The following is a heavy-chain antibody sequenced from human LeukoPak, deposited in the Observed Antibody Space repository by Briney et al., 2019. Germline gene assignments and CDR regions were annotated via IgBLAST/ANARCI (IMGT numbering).Heavy chain of an antibody. V-gene: IGHV4-34*01. CDR1: GGSFSGYY. CDR2: INHSGST. D-gene: IGHD1-7*01. CDR3: AREGELPGGAFDI. J-gene: IGHJ3*02. Sequence: SETLSLTCAVYGGSFSGYYWSWIRQPPGKGLEWIGEINHSGSTNYNPSLKSRVTISVDTSKNQFSLKLSSVTAADTAVYYCAREGELPGGAFDIWGQGTMVTVSS.